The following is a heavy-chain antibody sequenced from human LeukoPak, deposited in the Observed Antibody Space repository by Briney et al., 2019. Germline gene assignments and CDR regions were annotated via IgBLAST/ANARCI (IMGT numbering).Heavy chain of an antibody. CDR2: ISAYNGHT. D-gene: IGHD6-13*01. J-gene: IGHJ4*02. CDR1: GYTFITYG. CDR3: ARQNTGIAAAGTSGFDY. V-gene: IGHV1-18*01. Sequence: GASVKVSCKASGYTFITYGISWVRQAPGQGLEWMGWISAYNGHTKYAQKLQGRVTMTRDTSISTAYMELSRLRSDDTAVYYCARQNTGIAAAGTSGFDYWGQGTLVTVSS.